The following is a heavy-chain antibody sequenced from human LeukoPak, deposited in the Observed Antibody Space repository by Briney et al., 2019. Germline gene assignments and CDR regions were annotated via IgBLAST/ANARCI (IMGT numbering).Heavy chain of an antibody. CDR2: IIPIFGTA. D-gene: IGHD5-18*01. Sequence: SVKVSCKASGGTFSSYAISWVRQAPGQGLEWMEGIIPIFGTASYAQKFQGRVTITADKSTSTAYMELSSLRSEDTAVYYCARAESGYRLMDVWGKGTTVTVSS. J-gene: IGHJ6*04. V-gene: IGHV1-69*06. CDR3: ARAESGYRLMDV. CDR1: GGTFSSYA.